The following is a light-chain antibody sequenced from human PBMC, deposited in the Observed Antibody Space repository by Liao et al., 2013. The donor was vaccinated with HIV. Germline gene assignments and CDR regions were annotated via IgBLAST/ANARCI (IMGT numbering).Light chain of an antibody. CDR1: KLENKY. V-gene: IGLV3-1*01. Sequence: SFELTQPPSVSVSPGQTASIACSGDKLENKYACWYQLKPGQSPVLVLYQDNKRPSGIPERFSGSNSGNTATLTISGTQALDEADYYCQAWDSSTWVFGGGTKLTVL. J-gene: IGLJ3*02. CDR2: QDN. CDR3: QAWDSSTWV.